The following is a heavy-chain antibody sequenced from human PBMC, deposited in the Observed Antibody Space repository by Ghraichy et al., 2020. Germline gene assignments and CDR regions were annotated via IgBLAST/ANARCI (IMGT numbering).Heavy chain of an antibody. CDR1: GFTFSSYS. J-gene: IGHJ6*02. CDR2: ITSSSRTI. D-gene: IGHD2-21*01. V-gene: IGHV3-48*02. CDR3: ARGSRVVRFYYYDGMDV. Sequence: GGSLRLSCVGSGFTFSSYSMNWVRQSPGKGLEWVSYITSSSRTISYADSVKGRFTISRDNAQNSLYLQVNRLRDEDTAVYYCARGSRVVRFYYYDGMDVWGQGTTVTVSS.